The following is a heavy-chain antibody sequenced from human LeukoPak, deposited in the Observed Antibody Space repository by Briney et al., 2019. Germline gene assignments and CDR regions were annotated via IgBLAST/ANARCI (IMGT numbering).Heavy chain of an antibody. J-gene: IGHJ4*02. V-gene: IGHV1-69*01. CDR2: IIPIFGTA. CDR3: ARGQGQQLLDPFDY. D-gene: IGHD6-13*01. Sequence: GASVKVSCKASGGTFSSYAISWVRQAPGQGLEWMGGIIPIFGTASYAQKFQGRVTITADESTSTAYMELSSLRSEDTAVYYCARGQGQQLLDPFDYWGQGTLVTVSS. CDR1: GGTFSSYA.